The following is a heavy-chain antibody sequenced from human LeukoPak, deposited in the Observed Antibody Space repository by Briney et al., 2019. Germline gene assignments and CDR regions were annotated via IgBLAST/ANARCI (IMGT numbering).Heavy chain of an antibody. CDR3: ARVDGDGYKSSAFDY. V-gene: IGHV3-30*03. J-gene: IGHJ4*02. Sequence: QPGRSLRLSCAASGFTFSNYDIHWVRQAPGKGLEWVAIISYDGSNKYYADSVKGRFTISRDNSKNTLYLQMNSLRAEDTAVYYCARVDGDGYKSSAFDYWGQGTLVTVSS. CDR2: ISYDGSNK. D-gene: IGHD5-24*01. CDR1: GFTFSNYD.